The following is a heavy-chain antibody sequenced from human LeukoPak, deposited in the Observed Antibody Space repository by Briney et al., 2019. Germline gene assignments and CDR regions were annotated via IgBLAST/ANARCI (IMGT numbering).Heavy chain of an antibody. Sequence: PSETLSLTCTVSGGSINNYYWSWIRQTPGKGLEWIGYIYHTGSTSYSPSLKSRVTLSVDTSKNQFSLKLSSVTAADTAVYYCARFAVTRPYHYYGMDVWGQGTTVTVSS. CDR3: ARFAVTRPYHYYGMDV. CDR2: IYHTGST. V-gene: IGHV4-59*01. D-gene: IGHD4-17*01. CDR1: GGSINNYY. J-gene: IGHJ6*02.